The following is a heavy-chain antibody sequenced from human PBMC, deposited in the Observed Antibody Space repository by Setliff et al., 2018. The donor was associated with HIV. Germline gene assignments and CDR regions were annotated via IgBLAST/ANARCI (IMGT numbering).Heavy chain of an antibody. J-gene: IGHJ4*02. CDR2: ISPNNGDT. CDR1: GYTFTDYF. CDR3: ARDGLTSRGYSYGYY. D-gene: IGHD5-18*01. V-gene: IGHV1-2*02. Sequence: ASVKVSCKSSGYTFTDYFMHWVRQAPGQGLEWMGWISPNNGDTTIPQRFQGRVTMTRDTSISTAYMELSRLRSDDTAVYYCARDGLTSRGYSYGYYWGQGTLVTVSS.